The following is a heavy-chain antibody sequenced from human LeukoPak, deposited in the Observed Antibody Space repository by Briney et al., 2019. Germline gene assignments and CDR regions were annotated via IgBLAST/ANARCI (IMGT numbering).Heavy chain of an antibody. V-gene: IGHV3-30*03. D-gene: IGHD4-17*01. CDR2: ISYDGSHI. CDR1: GFTFSTYG. CDR3: TRGSYGDYEY. Sequence: PGGSLRLSCAASGFTFSTYGLHWVRQAPGKGLEWVAVISYDGSHIYYADSVKGRFTISRDNAQNSLYLQMNSLRAEDTAVYYCTRGSYGDYEYWGQGTLVTVSS. J-gene: IGHJ4*02.